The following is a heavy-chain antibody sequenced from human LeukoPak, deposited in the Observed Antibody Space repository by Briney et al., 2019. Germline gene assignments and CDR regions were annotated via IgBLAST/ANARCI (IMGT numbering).Heavy chain of an antibody. CDR3: ARDRGLYSSSSYYYYYYMDV. V-gene: IGHV4-61*02. D-gene: IGHD6-13*01. J-gene: IGHJ6*03. CDR2: IYTSGST. CDR1: GGSISSGSYY. Sequence: PSQTLSLTCTVSGGSISSGSYYWSWIRQPAGKGLEWIGRIYTSGSTNYNPSLKSRVTISVDTSKNQFSLKLSSVTAADTAVYYCARDRGLYSSSSYYYYYYMDVWGKGTTVTVSS.